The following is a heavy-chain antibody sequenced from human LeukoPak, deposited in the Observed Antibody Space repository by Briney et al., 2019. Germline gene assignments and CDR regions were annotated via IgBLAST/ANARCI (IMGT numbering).Heavy chain of an antibody. J-gene: IGHJ5*02. Sequence: ASVKVSCKASGYAFTSYGISWVRQAPGQGLEWMGWISAYNGNTNYAQKLQGRVTMTTDTSTSTAYMELRSLRSDDTAVYYCARDRYCSSTSCRPNWFDPWGQGTLVTVSS. CDR3: ARDRYCSSTSCRPNWFDP. V-gene: IGHV1-18*01. CDR1: GYAFTSYG. D-gene: IGHD2-2*01. CDR2: ISAYNGNT.